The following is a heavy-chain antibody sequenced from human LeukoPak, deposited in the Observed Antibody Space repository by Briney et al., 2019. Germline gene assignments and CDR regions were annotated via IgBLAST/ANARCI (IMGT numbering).Heavy chain of an antibody. V-gene: IGHV1-3*01. CDR1: GYTFSRNA. CDR3: ARGLNVVVTAPGNY. D-gene: IGHD2-21*02. Sequence: GASVKVSCKASGYTFSRNAMHWVRQAPGQRLEWMGWINAGNGHTKYSQKFQGRVTITRDTSASTAYMELSSLRSEDTAVYYCARGLNVVVTAPGNYWGQGTPVTVSS. J-gene: IGHJ4*02. CDR2: INAGNGHT.